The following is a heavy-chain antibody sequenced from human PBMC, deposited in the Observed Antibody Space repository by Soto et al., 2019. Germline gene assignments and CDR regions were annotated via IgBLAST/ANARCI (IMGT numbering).Heavy chain of an antibody. CDR1: GFTFSSYS. Sequence: GGSLRLSCAASGFTFSSYSMNWVRQAPGKGLEWVSYISSSSSTIYYADSVKGRFTISRDNAKNSLYLQMNSLRAEDTAVYYCARGLGRGVVNEQDAFDIWGQGTMVTVSS. CDR2: ISSSSSTI. J-gene: IGHJ3*02. CDR3: ARGLGRGVVNEQDAFDI. V-gene: IGHV3-48*01. D-gene: IGHD3-22*01.